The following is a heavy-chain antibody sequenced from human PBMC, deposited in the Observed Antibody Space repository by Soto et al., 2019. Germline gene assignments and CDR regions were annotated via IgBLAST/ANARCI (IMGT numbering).Heavy chain of an antibody. Sequence: DTLALTFTASFGSIAANRQYWGWIPHPPGKGLEWIGSIYYSGTTYYNPSLKSRVTISAETSKNQFSLKLSSVTAADTAVYYCARMKGAFTINTHNWFDPWGQGTLVTVYS. V-gene: IGHV4-39*01. D-gene: IGHD2-2*02. CDR2: IYYSGTT. CDR3: ARMKGAFTINTHNWFDP. CDR1: FGSIAANRQY. J-gene: IGHJ5*02.